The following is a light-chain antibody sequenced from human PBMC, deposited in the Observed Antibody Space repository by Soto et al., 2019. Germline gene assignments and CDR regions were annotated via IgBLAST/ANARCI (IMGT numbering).Light chain of an antibody. J-gene: IGLJ2*01. CDR1: SSDVGGYNY. V-gene: IGLV2-8*01. Sequence: QSALTQPPSASGSPGQSVTISCTGTSSDVGGYNYVSWYQQHPGKAPTLLIYEVSKRPSGVPDRFSGSKSGNTASLTVSGLQAEDEADYYCSSYAGSNMVFGGGTKLTVL. CDR2: EVS. CDR3: SSYAGSNMV.